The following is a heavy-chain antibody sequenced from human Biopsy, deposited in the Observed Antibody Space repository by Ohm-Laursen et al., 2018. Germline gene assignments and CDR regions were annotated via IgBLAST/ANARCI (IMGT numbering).Heavy chain of an antibody. D-gene: IGHD2-15*01. CDR1: GGSISSNYYY. Sequence: SDTLSLTCTVSGGSISSNYYYWGWIRQPPGKGLEWIGSIYYRGNTNYNPSLKSRVTISVDTSKNQFSLKLSSATAAGTAVFYCARHGSQGYCTGGSCVDYWGQGALVTVSS. CDR2: IYYRGNT. CDR3: ARHGSQGYCTGGSCVDY. J-gene: IGHJ4*02. V-gene: IGHV4-39*01.